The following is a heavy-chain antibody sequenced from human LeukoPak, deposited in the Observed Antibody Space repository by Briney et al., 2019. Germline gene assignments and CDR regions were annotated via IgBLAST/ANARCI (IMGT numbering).Heavy chain of an antibody. Sequence: PSETLSLTCTVSGYSISTGYYWDWIRQAPGKGLEWVANINQDGSAKYYVDSVRGRFTISRDNAKNSLYLQMNSLRAEDTAVYYCARDWSGSGKVFGYWGQGTLVTVSS. V-gene: IGHV3-7*01. D-gene: IGHD3-3*01. CDR3: ARDWSGSGKVFGY. CDR2: INQDGSAK. J-gene: IGHJ4*02. CDR1: GYSISTGYY.